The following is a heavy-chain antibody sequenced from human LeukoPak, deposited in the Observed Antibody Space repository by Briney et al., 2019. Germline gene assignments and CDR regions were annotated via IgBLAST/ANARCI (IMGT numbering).Heavy chain of an antibody. Sequence: GGSLRLSCAASGFTFNYYWLTWVRQAPGKGLEWVANIQQDGSEKYYVDSVKGRFIISRDNAKNSLYLQMNSPRAEDTAVYYCARVRKLRTRGVMDPLGYWGQGTLVTVSS. J-gene: IGHJ4*02. CDR2: IQQDGSEK. V-gene: IGHV3-7*01. D-gene: IGHD3-10*01. CDR1: GFTFNYYW. CDR3: ARVRKLRTRGVMDPLGY.